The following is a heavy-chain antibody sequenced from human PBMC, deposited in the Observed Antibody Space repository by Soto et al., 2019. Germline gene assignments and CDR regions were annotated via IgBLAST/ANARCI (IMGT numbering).Heavy chain of an antibody. Sequence: GESLKISCKGSGYSFTSYWIGWVRQMPGKGLEWRGIIYPGDSDTRYSPSFQGQVTISADKSISTAYLQWSSLKASDTAMYYCARGPSSTIFGVVIGFDYWGQGTLVTVSS. J-gene: IGHJ4*02. CDR2: IYPGDSDT. CDR1: GYSFTSYW. V-gene: IGHV5-51*01. CDR3: ARGPSSTIFGVVIGFDY. D-gene: IGHD3-3*01.